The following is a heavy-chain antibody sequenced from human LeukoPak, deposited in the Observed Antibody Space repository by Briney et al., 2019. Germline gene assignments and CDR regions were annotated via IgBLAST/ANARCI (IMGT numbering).Heavy chain of an antibody. D-gene: IGHD3-22*01. Sequence: GGSLRLSCVVSRLTFNSNAMYWVRQAPGKGLEWVSGISVSGGSEYYADSVKGRFSVSRDNSKHTVYLQMNSLRAEDTAVYFCASHAHDYDSSGYFDSWGQGALVTVFS. CDR3: ASHAHDYDSSGYFDS. V-gene: IGHV3-23*01. CDR2: ISVSGGSE. CDR1: RLTFNSNA. J-gene: IGHJ4*02.